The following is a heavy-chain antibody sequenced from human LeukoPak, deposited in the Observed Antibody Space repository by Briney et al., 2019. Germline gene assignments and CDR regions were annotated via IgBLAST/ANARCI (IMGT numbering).Heavy chain of an antibody. D-gene: IGHD6-13*01. J-gene: IGHJ4*02. CDR1: GFTFSSYC. CDR2: ISSSSSYI. Sequence: PGRSLRLACAASGFTFSSYCMNWVRQAPGKGLEWVSSISSSSSYIDYADSVKGRFTISRDNAKNSLYLQMNSLRAEDKAVYYCARDLIAAAGDYWGQGTLVTVSS. V-gene: IGHV3-21*01. CDR3: ARDLIAAAGDY.